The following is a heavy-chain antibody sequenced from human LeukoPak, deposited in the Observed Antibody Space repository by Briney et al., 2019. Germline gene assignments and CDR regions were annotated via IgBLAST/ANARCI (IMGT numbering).Heavy chain of an antibody. Sequence: GGSLRLSCAAFGFTFSNYPMNWVRQAPGKGLEWVSNVRPGDSARSYADSVRGRFTISRDDAKNSLYLQMNSLRDEDTAVYYCASSGSYRFDYWGQGTLVTVSS. J-gene: IGHJ4*02. V-gene: IGHV3-48*02. CDR3: ASSGSYRFDY. CDR2: VRPGDSAR. CDR1: GFTFSNYP. D-gene: IGHD1-26*01.